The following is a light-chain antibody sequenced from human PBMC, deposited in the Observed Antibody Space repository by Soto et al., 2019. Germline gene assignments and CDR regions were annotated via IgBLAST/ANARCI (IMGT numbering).Light chain of an antibody. J-gene: IGLJ2*01. V-gene: IGLV2-14*01. CDR3: SSYTSSGPLVI. CDR2: EVT. Sequence: QSVLTQPASVSGSPGQSITISCTGTSSDVGGYNFVSWYQQHPGKAPKLMIYEVTNRPSGVSNRFSGSKSGNTASLSISGLQGEDEADYYCSSYTSSGPLVIFGGGTKLTAL. CDR1: SSDVGGYNF.